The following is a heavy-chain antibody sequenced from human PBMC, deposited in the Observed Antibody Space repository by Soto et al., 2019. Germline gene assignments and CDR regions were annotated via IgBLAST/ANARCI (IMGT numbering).Heavy chain of an antibody. D-gene: IGHD4-17*01. CDR3: ARGTDYADLGNAEYFHP. V-gene: IGHV3-30*03. Sequence: QVQLVESGGGVVQPGRSLRLSCAASGFNFRTYGIHWVRQAPGKGLEWVALISKDESHSYYAHSVKGRFTTSRDNSQNKAFLQVNSLRADDTAVYFCARGTDYADLGNAEYFHPWGQGTLVTVSS. CDR1: GFNFRTYG. CDR2: ISKDESHS. J-gene: IGHJ1*01.